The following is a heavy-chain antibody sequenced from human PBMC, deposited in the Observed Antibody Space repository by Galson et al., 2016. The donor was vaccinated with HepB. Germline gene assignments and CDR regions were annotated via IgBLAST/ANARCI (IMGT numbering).Heavy chain of an antibody. V-gene: IGHV3-7*01. CDR3: ARSGEPS. Sequence: SLRLSCAASGFTFSNYSMNWVRQAPGKGLEGVANINQDGIEKYYVGSVEGRFTISRDNAKKSLYLQMDSLRAEDTAVYYCARSGEPSWGQGTLVTVSS. J-gene: IGHJ5*02. D-gene: IGHD4-17*01. CDR1: GFTFSNYS. CDR2: INQDGIEK.